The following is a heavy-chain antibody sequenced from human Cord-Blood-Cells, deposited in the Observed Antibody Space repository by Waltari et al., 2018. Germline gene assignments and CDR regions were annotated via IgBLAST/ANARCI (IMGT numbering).Heavy chain of an antibody. J-gene: IGHJ3*02. Sequence: GFTFSSYGMHWVHQAPGKGLEWVAVISYDGSNKYYADSVKGRFTISRDNSKNTLYLQMNSLRAEDTAVYYCAKGERGGFDIWGQGTMVTVSS. CDR3: AKGERGGFDI. V-gene: IGHV3-30*18. D-gene: IGHD2-15*01. CDR2: ISYDGSNK. CDR1: GFTFSSYG.